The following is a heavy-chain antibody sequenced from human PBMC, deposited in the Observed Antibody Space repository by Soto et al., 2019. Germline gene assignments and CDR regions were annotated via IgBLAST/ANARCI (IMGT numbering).Heavy chain of an antibody. CDR3: ASDTRRGKSYWGAFDI. V-gene: IGHV3-30-3*01. CDR1: GFTFSSYA. D-gene: IGHD1-26*01. Sequence: GGSLRLSCAASGFTFSSYAMHWVRQAPGKGLEWVAVISYDGSNKYYADSVKGRFTISRDNSKNTLYLQMNSLRAEDTAVYYCASDTRRGKSYWGAFDIWGQGTMVTVSS. CDR2: ISYDGSNK. J-gene: IGHJ3*02.